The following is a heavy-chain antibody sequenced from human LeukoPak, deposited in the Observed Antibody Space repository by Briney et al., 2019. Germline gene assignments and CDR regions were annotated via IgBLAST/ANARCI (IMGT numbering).Heavy chain of an antibody. CDR2: ISSSSSYI. D-gene: IGHD3-22*01. CDR1: GFTFSSYS. J-gene: IGHJ4*02. V-gene: IGHV3-21*04. CDR3: AREMHYYDSSGYRD. Sequence: PGGSLRLSCAASGFTFSSYSMNWVRQAPGKGLEWVSSISSSSSYIYYADSVKGRFTISRDNAKNSLYLQMNSLRAEDTAVYYCAREMHYYDSSGYRDWGQGTLVTVSS.